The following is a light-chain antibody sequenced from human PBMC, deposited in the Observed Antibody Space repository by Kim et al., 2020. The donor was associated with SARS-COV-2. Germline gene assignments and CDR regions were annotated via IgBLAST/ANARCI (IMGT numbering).Light chain of an antibody. J-gene: IGKJ5*01. Sequence: LPPGERATLSCRASQSVSSNYLAWYQQKPGQAPRLLIYGASSRATGIPDRFSGSGSGTDFTLTISRVEPEDFAVYYCQQYGSSLITFGQGTRLEIK. CDR1: QSVSSNY. V-gene: IGKV3-20*01. CDR3: QQYGSSLIT. CDR2: GAS.